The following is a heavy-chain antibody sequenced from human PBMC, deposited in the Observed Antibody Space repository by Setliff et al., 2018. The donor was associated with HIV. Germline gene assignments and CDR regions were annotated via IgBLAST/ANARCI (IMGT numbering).Heavy chain of an antibody. V-gene: IGHV4-30-4*08. CDR3: ARTGGSGSYYIYAPHFDY. CDR1: GGSISSDDYY. D-gene: IGHD3-10*01. J-gene: IGHJ4*02. CDR2: ITYSGSA. Sequence: PSETLSLTCTVSGGSISSDDYYWNWIRQPPGKGLEWIGYITYSGSAYYNPSLKSRVTISIDTSNNQISLRLSSVTAADTAVYYCARTGGSGSYYIYAPHFDYWGQGTLVTVSS.